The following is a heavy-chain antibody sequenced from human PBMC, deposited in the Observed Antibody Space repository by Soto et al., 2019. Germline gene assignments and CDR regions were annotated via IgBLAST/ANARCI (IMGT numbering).Heavy chain of an antibody. CDR2: IYWDDDK. CDR3: APVPVDYCSGGSCKAGGFDP. D-gene: IGHD2-15*01. V-gene: IGHV2-5*02. CDR1: GFSLSTSGVG. J-gene: IGHJ5*02. Sequence: SGPTLVNPTQTLTLTCTFSGFSLSTSGVGVGWIRQPPGKALEWLALIYWDDDKRYSPSLKSRLTITKDTSKNQVVLTMTNMDPVDTATYYCAPVPVDYCSGGSCKAGGFDPWGQGTLVTVSS.